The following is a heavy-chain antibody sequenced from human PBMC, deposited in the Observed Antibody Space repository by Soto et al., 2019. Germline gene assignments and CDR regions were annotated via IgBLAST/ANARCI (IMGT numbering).Heavy chain of an antibody. J-gene: IGHJ6*03. Sequence: GGSLRLSCTASGFTFGDYAMSWFRQAPGKGLEWVGFIRSKAYGGTTEYAASVKGRFTISRDDSKSIAYLQMNSLKTEDTAVYYCTRVSTVTTSHYYYMDVWGKGTTVTVSS. CDR3: TRVSTVTTSHYYYMDV. CDR2: IRSKAYGGTT. CDR1: GFTFGDYA. V-gene: IGHV3-49*03. D-gene: IGHD4-17*01.